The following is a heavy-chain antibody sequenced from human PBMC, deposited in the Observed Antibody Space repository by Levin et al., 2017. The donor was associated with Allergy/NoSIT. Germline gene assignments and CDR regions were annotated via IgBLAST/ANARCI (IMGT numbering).Heavy chain of an antibody. CDR1: GYTVSELS. Sequence: PGGSLRLSCKVSGYTVSELSMNWIRQAPGKGLEWMGGFDPVNGGTMYAQKFQGRVTMTEDASTGTAYMALSGLRSEDTAVYYCALWPYCSGGSGSGFDPWGQGTLVTVSS. V-gene: IGHV1-24*01. J-gene: IGHJ5*02. CDR3: ALWPYCSGGSGSGFDP. CDR2: FDPVNGGT. D-gene: IGHD2-15*01.